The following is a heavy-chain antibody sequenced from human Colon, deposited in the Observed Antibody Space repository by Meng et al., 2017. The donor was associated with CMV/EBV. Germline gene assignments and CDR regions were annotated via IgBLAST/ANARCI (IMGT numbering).Heavy chain of an antibody. CDR1: GGTFSSYA. V-gene: IGHV1-69*05. J-gene: IGHJ4*02. CDR2: IIPIFGTA. Sequence: SVKVSCKASGGTFSSYAISWVRQAPGQGLEWMGGIIPIFGTANYAQKFQGRVTITTDESTSTAYMELSSLRSEDTAVYYCATGLNTVTTVLVYWGQGTLVTVSS. D-gene: IGHD4-17*01. CDR3: ATGLNTVTTVLVY.